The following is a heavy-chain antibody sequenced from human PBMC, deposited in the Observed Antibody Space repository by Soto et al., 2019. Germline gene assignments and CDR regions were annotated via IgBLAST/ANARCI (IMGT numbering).Heavy chain of an antibody. J-gene: IGHJ6*03. CDR2: ITWHSGTI. Sequence: EVQLVESGGGLVQPGRSLRLACAASGFTFDQYTMHWVRHAPGKGLEWVSSITWHSGTIGYADSVKGRFTIYRDNAKNSLYLQMNSLRGEDTALYYCAKEMITFGDFNDFYMDVWGNGTTGTVSS. D-gene: IGHD3-16*01. CDR3: AKEMITFGDFNDFYMDV. CDR1: GFTFDQYT. V-gene: IGHV3-9*01.